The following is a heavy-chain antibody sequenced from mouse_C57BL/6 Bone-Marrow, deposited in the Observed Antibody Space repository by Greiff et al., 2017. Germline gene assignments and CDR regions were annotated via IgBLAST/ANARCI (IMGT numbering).Heavy chain of an antibody. CDR3: ARRGYCYAMDY. Sequence: EVKLMEPGGDLVKPGGSLKLSCAASGFTFSSYSMSWVRQTPDKRLEWVATISSGGSYTYYTDSVKGRFTISRDNAKNTLYLQMSSLKSEDTAMYYCARRGYCYAMDYWGQGTSVTVSS. J-gene: IGHJ4*01. CDR1: GFTFSSYS. V-gene: IGHV5-6*02. CDR2: ISSGGSYT.